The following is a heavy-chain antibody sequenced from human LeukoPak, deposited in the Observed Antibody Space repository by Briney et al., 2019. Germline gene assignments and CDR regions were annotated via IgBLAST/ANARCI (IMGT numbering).Heavy chain of an antibody. D-gene: IGHD3-10*01. Sequence: SETLSLTCAVYGGSFSSYYWSWIRQPPGKGLEWIGEINHSGSTNYNPSLKSRVTISVDTSKNQFSLKLSSVTAADTAVYYCARGLRWFGEPTFDPWGQGTLVTVSS. CDR3: ARGLRWFGEPTFDP. V-gene: IGHV4-34*01. J-gene: IGHJ5*02. CDR1: GGSFSSYY. CDR2: INHSGST.